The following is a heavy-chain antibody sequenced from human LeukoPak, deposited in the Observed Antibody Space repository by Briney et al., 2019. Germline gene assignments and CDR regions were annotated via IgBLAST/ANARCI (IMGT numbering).Heavy chain of an antibody. CDR2: ISAYNGNT. V-gene: IGHV1-18*04. Sequence: ASVKVSCKACGYTFTGYHMHWVRQAPGQGLEWMGWISAYNGNTNYAQKLQGRVTMTTDTSTSTAYMELRSLRSDDTAVYYCARDRGAFDIWGQGTMVTVSS. CDR1: GYTFTGYH. CDR3: ARDRGAFDI. J-gene: IGHJ3*02.